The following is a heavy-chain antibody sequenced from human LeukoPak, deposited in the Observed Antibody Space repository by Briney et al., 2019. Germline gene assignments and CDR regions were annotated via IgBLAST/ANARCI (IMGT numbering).Heavy chain of an antibody. Sequence: GGSLRLSCAASGFTFSSYDMHWVRQATGKGLEWVSAIGTAGDTYYPGSVKGRFTISRENAKNSLYLQMNSLRAGDTAVYCCARGSSGIPFDYWGQGTLVTVSS. CDR2: IGTAGDT. CDR1: GFTFSSYD. J-gene: IGHJ4*02. D-gene: IGHD1-26*01. CDR3: ARGSSGIPFDY. V-gene: IGHV3-13*01.